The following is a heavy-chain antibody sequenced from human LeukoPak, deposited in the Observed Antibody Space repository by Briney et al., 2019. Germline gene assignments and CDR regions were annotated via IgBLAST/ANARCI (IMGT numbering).Heavy chain of an antibody. J-gene: IGHJ2*01. CDR3: ARSLIPGRWYFDL. CDR1: GWACGRFP. Sequence: SLGLCGGVSGWACGRFPVHGVRLAPGKGLEWVAAISTDGSYKYHGDSVKGRFTISRDNPMNTLYLQMNGLRPDDTAVYYCARSLIPGRWYFDLWGRGTLVTVSS. D-gene: IGHD3-16*01. CDR2: ISTDGSYK. V-gene: IGHV3-30*04.